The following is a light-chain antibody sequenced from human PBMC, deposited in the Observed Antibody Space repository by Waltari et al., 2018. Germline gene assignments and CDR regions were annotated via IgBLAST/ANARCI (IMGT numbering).Light chain of an antibody. CDR3: QNHERLPAT. Sequence: EVVLTQSPGTLHLSPGERATIPCRASQRMGKYLVGYQKRPGKAPRIIMYAASTRATGIPDRFSGSGYGTDFSLTISRLEPEDFAVYYCQNHERLPATFGQGTKVEIK. CDR1: QRMGKY. CDR2: AAS. V-gene: IGKV3-20*01. J-gene: IGKJ1*01.